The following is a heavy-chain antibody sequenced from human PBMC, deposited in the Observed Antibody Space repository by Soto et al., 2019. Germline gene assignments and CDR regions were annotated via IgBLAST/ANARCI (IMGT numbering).Heavy chain of an antibody. CDR1: GFTFSSYA. D-gene: IGHD3-10*01. Sequence: GGSLRLSCAASGFTFSSYAMSWVRQAPGKGLEWVSAISGSGGSTYYADSVKGRFTISRDNSKNTLYLQMNSLRAEDTAVYYCAKPLNYYGSGTVDYYYYGMDVWGQGT. CDR3: AKPLNYYGSGTVDYYYYGMDV. V-gene: IGHV3-23*01. J-gene: IGHJ6*01. CDR2: ISGSGGST.